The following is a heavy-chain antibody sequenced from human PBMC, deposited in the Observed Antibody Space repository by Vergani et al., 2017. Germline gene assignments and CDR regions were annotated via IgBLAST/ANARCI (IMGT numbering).Heavy chain of an antibody. D-gene: IGHD4-11*01. CDR2: IDNTGRP. Sequence: QVQLQQWGGGLLKPSETLSLTCVVNGGSFTSYHWTWIRQSPGEGLEWVGDIDNTGRPDYNPSLKSRLTISVDKSRNQFSLTLNSVTATDTAIYFCARVKTETKGQLYYYYYMDVWGQGTAVTVS. CDR1: GGSFTSYH. V-gene: IGHV4-34*01. CDR3: ARVKTETKGQLYYYYYMDV. J-gene: IGHJ6*03.